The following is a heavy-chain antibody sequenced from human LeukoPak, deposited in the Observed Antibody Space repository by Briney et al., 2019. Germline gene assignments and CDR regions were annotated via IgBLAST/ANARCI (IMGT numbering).Heavy chain of an antibody. CDR1: GFTFSSYA. Sequence: GGSLRLPCAASGFTFSSYAMSWVRQAPGKGLEWVATISGSGGSTYYADSVKGRFTISRDNAKNSLYLQMNSLRAEDTAVYYCARGEDYGTNSFDYWGQGTLVTVSS. V-gene: IGHV3-23*01. D-gene: IGHD4-17*01. CDR2: ISGSGGST. CDR3: ARGEDYGTNSFDY. J-gene: IGHJ4*02.